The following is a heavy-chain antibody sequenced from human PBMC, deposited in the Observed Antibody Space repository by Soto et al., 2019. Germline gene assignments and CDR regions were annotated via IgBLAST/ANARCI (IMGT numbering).Heavy chain of an antibody. CDR2: IYYSGST. Sequence: SETLSLTCTFSGGSISSYYWSWIRQPPGKGLEWIGYIYYSGSTNYNPSLKSRVTISVDTSKNQFSLKLSSVTAADTAVYYCARRSAANENWYFDLWGRGTLVTAPQ. J-gene: IGHJ2*01. CDR1: GGSISSYY. CDR3: ARRSAANENWYFDL. D-gene: IGHD1-1*01. V-gene: IGHV4-59*08.